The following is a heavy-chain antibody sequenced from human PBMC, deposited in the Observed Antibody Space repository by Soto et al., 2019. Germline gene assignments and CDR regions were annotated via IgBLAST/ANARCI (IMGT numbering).Heavy chain of an antibody. CDR2: IVVGSGNT. J-gene: IGHJ3*02. D-gene: IGHD6-13*01. CDR1: GFTFTSSA. Sequence: QMQLVQSGPEVKKPGTSVKVSCKASGFTFTSSAMQWVRQARGQRLEWIGWIVVGSGNTNYAQKFQERVTITRDMSTSTADMELSSLRSEDTAVYYCAAVVVAAAGTGAFDIWGQGTMVTVSS. V-gene: IGHV1-58*02. CDR3: AAVVVAAAGTGAFDI.